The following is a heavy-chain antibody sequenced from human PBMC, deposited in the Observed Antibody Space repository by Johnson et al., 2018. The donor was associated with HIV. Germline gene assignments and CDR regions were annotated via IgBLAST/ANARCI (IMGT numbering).Heavy chain of an antibody. D-gene: IGHD3-10*01. CDR1: GFTVSSNY. CDR3: ARVQLLADDVFNI. V-gene: IGHV3-23*04. Sequence: MQLVESRGVLVQPGGSLRLSCAASGFTVSSNYMSWVRQAPGKGLEWVSAISGSGGSKYYADSVKGRFTISRDNSKNTLYLQMNSLRAEDTAVYYCARVQLLADDVFNIWGQGTMVTVSS. J-gene: IGHJ3*02. CDR2: ISGSGGSK.